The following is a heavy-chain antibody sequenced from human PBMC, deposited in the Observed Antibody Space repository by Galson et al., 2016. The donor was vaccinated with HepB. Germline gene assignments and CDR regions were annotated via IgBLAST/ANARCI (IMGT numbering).Heavy chain of an antibody. CDR3: AKDISRSGGNTSCYGIDV. D-gene: IGHD4-23*01. V-gene: IGHV3-30*18. J-gene: IGHJ6*02. Sequence: SLRLSCAASGFTFSNYGMHWVRQAPGKGLEWVGVVSSHGSNTYYADSVKGRFTVSRDNSKNTLYLHMTRLRAEDTAIYYCAKDISRSGGNTSCYGIDVWGQGTTVTVSS. CDR1: GFTFSNYG. CDR2: VSSHGSNT.